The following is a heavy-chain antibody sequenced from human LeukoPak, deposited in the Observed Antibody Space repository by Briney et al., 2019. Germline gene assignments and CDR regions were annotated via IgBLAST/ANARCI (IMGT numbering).Heavy chain of an antibody. CDR1: GFSFSNFG. V-gene: IGHV3-30*18. Sequence: GGSLRLSCTASGFSFSNFGIHWVRQAPGKGLEWVAVISYDGSNKYYADSVKGRFTISRDNSKNTLYLQMNSLRAEDTAVYYCAKDAPHYGSGSMDVWGQGTTVTVSS. CDR2: ISYDGSNK. J-gene: IGHJ6*02. CDR3: AKDAPHYGSGSMDV. D-gene: IGHD3-10*01.